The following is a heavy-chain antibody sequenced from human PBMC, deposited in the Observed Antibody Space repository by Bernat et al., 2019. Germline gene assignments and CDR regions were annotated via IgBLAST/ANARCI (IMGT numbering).Heavy chain of an antibody. V-gene: IGHV3-53*01. D-gene: IGHD4-23*01. Sequence: EVQLVESGGGLIQPGGSLRLSCAASGFTVSSNYMSWVRQAPGKWLECVSVIYSGGSTYYAESVKGRFTISRDKSKNTLYLQMNSLRADDTAVYYCARVSVGYYFDYWGQGTLVTVSS. CDR1: GFTVSSNY. CDR3: ARVSVGYYFDY. CDR2: IYSGGST. J-gene: IGHJ4*02.